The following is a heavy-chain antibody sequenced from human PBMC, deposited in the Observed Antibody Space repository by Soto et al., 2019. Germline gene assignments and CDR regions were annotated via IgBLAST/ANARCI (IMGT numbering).Heavy chain of an antibody. CDR1: GFTFSSYG. D-gene: IGHD5-18*01. CDR2: ISYDGSNK. J-gene: IGHJ4*02. CDR3: ATDSVPVDTAMADYFDY. Sequence: GGSLRLSCAASGFTFSSYGMHWVRQAPGKGLEWVAVISYDGSNKYYADSVKGRFTISRDNSKNTLYLQMNSLRAEDTAVYYCATDSVPVDTAMADYFDYWGQGTLVTVSS. V-gene: IGHV3-30*03.